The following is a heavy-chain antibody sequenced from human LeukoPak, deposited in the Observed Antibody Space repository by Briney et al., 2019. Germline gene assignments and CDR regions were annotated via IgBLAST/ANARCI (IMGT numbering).Heavy chain of an antibody. V-gene: IGHV3-11*01. J-gene: IGHJ4*02. CDR1: GFTFSDYY. Sequence: GGSLRLSCAASGFTFSDYYMSWIRQAPGKGLEWVSYISSSGSTIYYADSVKGRFTISRDNAKNSLYLQMNSLRADDTAVYYCATTVTTYFGYFDYWGQGTLVTVSS. CDR3: ATTVTTYFGYFDY. CDR2: ISSSGSTI. D-gene: IGHD4-17*01.